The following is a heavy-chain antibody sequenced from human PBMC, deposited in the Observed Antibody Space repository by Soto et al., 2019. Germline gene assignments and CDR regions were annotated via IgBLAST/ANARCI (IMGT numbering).Heavy chain of an antibody. CDR3: ARALGTYYYDSRGRWFDP. CDR2: IYHSGST. J-gene: IGHJ5*02. Sequence: SETLSLTCAVSGYSISSGYYWGWIRQPPGKGLEWIGSIYHSGSTYYNPSLKSRVTISVDTSKNQFSLKLSSVTAADTAVYYCARALGTYYYDSRGRWFDPWGQGTLVTVSS. V-gene: IGHV4-38-2*01. CDR1: GYSISSGYY. D-gene: IGHD3-22*01.